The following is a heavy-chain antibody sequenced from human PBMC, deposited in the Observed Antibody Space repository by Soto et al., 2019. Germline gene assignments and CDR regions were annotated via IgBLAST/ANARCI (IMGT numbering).Heavy chain of an antibody. Sequence: GGSLRLSCATSGFTFTNAWMSWVRQAPGKGLEWVGHIKSKTDGETTYYAAPVKGRLTISRDDSKSTLYLQMNSLKTEDTGVYYCTTHFSSWGQGALVTVSS. CDR3: TTHFSS. J-gene: IGHJ5*02. CDR2: IKSKTDGETT. CDR1: GFTFTNAW. V-gene: IGHV3-15*01.